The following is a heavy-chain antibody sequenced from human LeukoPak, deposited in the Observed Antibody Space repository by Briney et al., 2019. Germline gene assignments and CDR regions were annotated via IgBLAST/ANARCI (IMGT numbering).Heavy chain of an antibody. CDR2: ISDRGDKT. V-gene: IGHV3-23*01. J-gene: IGHJ4*02. D-gene: IGHD2/OR15-2a*01. Sequence: GGSLRPSCAAFTTFAMSWVRQAPGRGLEWVSVISDRGDKTHYADSVRGRFTISRDNSKKTVSLQMNGLIVDDTAVYFCAKVFYTSSFDFSGQGILVTVSP. CDR3: AKVFYTSSFDF. CDR1: TTFA.